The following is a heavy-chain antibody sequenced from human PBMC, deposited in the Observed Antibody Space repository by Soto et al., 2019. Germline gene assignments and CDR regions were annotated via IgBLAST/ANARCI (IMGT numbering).Heavy chain of an antibody. CDR3: AXXPXSGSGWIDY. D-gene: IGHD6-19*01. Sequence: EVQLLESGGGLVQPGGSLRLSCAASGFTFSSYAMSWVRQAPGKALEWVSMISGSGGSTYYADSVKGRFTISRDNSKNXXXLXMXXXXXXXTXVYYCAXXPXSGSGWIDYWGQGTLVTVSS. CDR1: GFTFSSYA. V-gene: IGHV3-23*01. CDR2: ISGSGGST. J-gene: IGHJ4*02.